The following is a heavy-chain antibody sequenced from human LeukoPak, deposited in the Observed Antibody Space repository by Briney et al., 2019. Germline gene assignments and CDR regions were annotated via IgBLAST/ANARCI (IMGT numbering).Heavy chain of an antibody. Sequence: PSETLSLTCAVYGGSFSGYYWGWIRQPPGKGLEWIGSMSHSAGTYQNPSLKSRVTISIDTSKNQFFLKVNSVTAADTAVYYCARPGADYIWGSYRFGSWFDPWGQGTLVTVSS. J-gene: IGHJ5*02. D-gene: IGHD3-16*02. CDR1: GGSFSGYY. V-gene: IGHV4-34*01. CDR2: MSHSAGT. CDR3: ARPGADYIWGSYRFGSWFDP.